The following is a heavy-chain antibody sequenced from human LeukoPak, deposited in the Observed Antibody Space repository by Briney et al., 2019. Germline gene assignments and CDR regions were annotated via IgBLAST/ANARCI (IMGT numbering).Heavy chain of an antibody. D-gene: IGHD2-21*02. Sequence: PGGSLRLSCAASGFTFSSYWMSWVRQAPGKGLKWVANIKQDGSEKYYVDSVKGRFTISRDNAKNSLYLQMNSLRAEDTAVYYCARDTDYCGGDCYSDYWGQGTLVTVSS. CDR2: IKQDGSEK. CDR1: GFTFSSYW. CDR3: ARDTDYCGGDCYSDY. V-gene: IGHV3-7*01. J-gene: IGHJ4*02.